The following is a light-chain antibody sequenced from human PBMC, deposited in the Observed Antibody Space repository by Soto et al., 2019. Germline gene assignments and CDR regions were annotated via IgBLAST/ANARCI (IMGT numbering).Light chain of an antibody. CDR1: SSNIGAGYD. CDR2: GNS. CDR3: QSYDSSLSGYV. J-gene: IGLJ1*01. Sequence: QSVRTQPRSVSGAPGQRVTISCTGSSSNIGAGYDVHWYQQLPGTAPKLLIYGNSNRPSGVPDRFSGSKSGTSASLAITGLQAEDEADYYCQSYDSSLSGYVFGTGTKVTVL. V-gene: IGLV1-40*01.